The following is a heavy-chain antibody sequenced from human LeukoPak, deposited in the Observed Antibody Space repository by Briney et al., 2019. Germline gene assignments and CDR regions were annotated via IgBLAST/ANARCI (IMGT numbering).Heavy chain of an antibody. CDR3: ARDLGGSYSHGMDV. J-gene: IGHJ6*02. V-gene: IGHV3-21*01. Sequence: GGSLRLSCAASGFTFSSYSMNWVRQARGKGMEWVSSISSSSSYIYYADSVKGRFTISRDNAKNSLYLQMNSLRAEDTAVYYCARDLGGSYSHGMDVWGQGTTVTVSS. D-gene: IGHD1-26*01. CDR1: GFTFSSYS. CDR2: ISSSSSYI.